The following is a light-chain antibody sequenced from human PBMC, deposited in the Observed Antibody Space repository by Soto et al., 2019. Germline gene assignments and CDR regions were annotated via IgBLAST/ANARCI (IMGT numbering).Light chain of an antibody. Sequence: QSVLTQSSSASASLGSSVKLTCTLSSWHSSYIIAWHQQQPGKAPRYLMKLEGSGSYNKGSGVPDRFSGSSSGADRYLTISNLQFEDEADYYCETWDSNTLWVFGGGTKLTVL. J-gene: IGLJ3*02. CDR1: SWHSSYI. CDR3: ETWDSNTLWV. V-gene: IGLV4-60*02. CDR2: LEGSGSY.